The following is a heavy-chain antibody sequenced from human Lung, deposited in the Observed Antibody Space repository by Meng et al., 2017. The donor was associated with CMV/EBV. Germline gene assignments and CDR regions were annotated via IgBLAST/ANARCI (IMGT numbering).Heavy chain of an antibody. V-gene: IGHV1-18*01. CDR1: GYTFTNFG. CDR2: ISGYKGNT. Sequence: QVQLVQSGAEVKKPGASVKVSCKASGYTFTNFGISWGRQAPGQGLDWMGWISGYKGNTNYAQKFQGRVTMTTNTSTSTAYMELGSLRSDDTAVYYCARDSSGYYYTDDYWGQGTLVTVSS. CDR3: ARDSSGYYYTDDY. J-gene: IGHJ4*02. D-gene: IGHD3-22*01.